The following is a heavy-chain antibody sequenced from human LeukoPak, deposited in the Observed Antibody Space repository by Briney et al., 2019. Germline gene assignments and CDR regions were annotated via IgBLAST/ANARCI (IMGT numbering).Heavy chain of an antibody. J-gene: IGHJ4*02. D-gene: IGHD3-10*01. V-gene: IGHV1-2*02. CDR2: INPNSGGT. Sequence: GASVTVSCKASGYTFTGYYMHWVRQAPGQGLEWMGWINPNSGGTNYAQKFQGRVTMTRDTSISTAYMELSRLRSDDTAVYYCACITMVRGVIPDYWGQGTLVTVS. CDR1: GYTFTGYY. CDR3: ACITMVRGVIPDY.